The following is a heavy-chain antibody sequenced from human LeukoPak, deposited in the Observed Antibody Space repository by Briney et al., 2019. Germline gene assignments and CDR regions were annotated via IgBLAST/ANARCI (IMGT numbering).Heavy chain of an antibody. CDR1: GYTFTDHT. CDR2: INPNIGTT. J-gene: IGHJ3*01. CDR3: ARRYDSRGPVTFDF. V-gene: IGHV1-2*02. Sequence: ASVKVSCEASGYTFTDHTIHWVRQAPGQGLEWMGWINPNIGTTNYAKRLQGRLTVTRDTSINAAFMELSSLNPDDTAVFYCARRYDSRGPVTFDFWGQGTLVTVSS. D-gene: IGHD3-22*01.